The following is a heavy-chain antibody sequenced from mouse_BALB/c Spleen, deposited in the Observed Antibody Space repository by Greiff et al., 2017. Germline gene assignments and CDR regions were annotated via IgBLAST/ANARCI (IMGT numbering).Heavy chain of an antibody. V-gene: IGHV2-6-7*01. CDR1: GFSLTGYG. CDR2: IWGHGRT. D-gene: IGHD3-3*01. J-gene: IGHJ3*01. CDR3: DREGDNGYPGFAY. Sequence: VKLVESGPGLVAPSQSLSITCTASGFSLTGYGVNWVRQPPGKGLEWLGMIWGHGRTDYNSAHKSRLNTSKDNSKSHVSLKMNSLQTDDTARDYCDREGDNGYPGFAYWGQGTLVTVSA.